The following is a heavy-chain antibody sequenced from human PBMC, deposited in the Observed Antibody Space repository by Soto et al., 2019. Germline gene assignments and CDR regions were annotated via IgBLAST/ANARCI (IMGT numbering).Heavy chain of an antibody. CDR2: ISGDNGKT. V-gene: IGHV1-18*01. J-gene: IGHJ5*02. Sequence: QVQLVQSGAKVKKPGASVKGSCKASGYTFTSYGVSWRRQTPGQGLEWMGWISGDNGKTGYAQKLQGRDTMTTDTSTSTAYMELRRLRSDDTAVSYCASEIERGSGFGWFDLWGQGALVSVSS. CDR1: GYTFTSYG. D-gene: IGHD6-19*01. CDR3: ASEIERGSGFGWFDL.